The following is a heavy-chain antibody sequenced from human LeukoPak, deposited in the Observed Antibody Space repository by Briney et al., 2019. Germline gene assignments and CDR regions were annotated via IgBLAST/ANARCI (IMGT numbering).Heavy chain of an antibody. CDR2: ISDDGSNK. CDR3: AKDTPTTGYHLDS. Sequence: GGSLRLSCAASGFTFSGSAMHWVRQAPGKGLEWVAVISDDGSNKYYADSVKGRFTISRDNSKNTLYLQMNSLRVEDTAVYYCAKDTPTTGYHLDSWGQGTLVTVSS. CDR1: GFTFSGSA. J-gene: IGHJ4*02. V-gene: IGHV3-30*04. D-gene: IGHD1-1*01.